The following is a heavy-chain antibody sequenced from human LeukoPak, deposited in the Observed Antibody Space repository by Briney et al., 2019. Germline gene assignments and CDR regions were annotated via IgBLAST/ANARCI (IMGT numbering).Heavy chain of an antibody. CDR3: ATESEYSTIVVVLAAIKGAFGI. V-gene: IGHV1-69*05. Sequence: SVKISFNASGGTFSIYSISWVRQAPGQGLEWMGTIIPIFGTAHYAQKYQGRVPITTDESTRTAYMELNTLRSEDPDLYSCATESEYSTIVVVLAAIKGAFGIWGQGTMVTVSS. J-gene: IGHJ3*02. D-gene: IGHD2-2*02. CDR2: IIPIFGTA. CDR1: GGTFSIYS.